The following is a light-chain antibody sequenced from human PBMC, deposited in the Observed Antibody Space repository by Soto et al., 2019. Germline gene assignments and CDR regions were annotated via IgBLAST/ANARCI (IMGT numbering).Light chain of an antibody. CDR2: WAS. CDR1: LSVLYTSNYKNY. V-gene: IGKV4-1*01. J-gene: IGKJ4*01. Sequence: DIVMTQSPDSLPVSLGERATINCKSSLSVLYTSNYKNYLAWYQQKPGQPPKLLIYWASTRNSGVPDRFSGSGSATDFTLTISSLQAEDGAVYYCQQYYATPPTFGGGTKVEIK. CDR3: QQYYATPPT.